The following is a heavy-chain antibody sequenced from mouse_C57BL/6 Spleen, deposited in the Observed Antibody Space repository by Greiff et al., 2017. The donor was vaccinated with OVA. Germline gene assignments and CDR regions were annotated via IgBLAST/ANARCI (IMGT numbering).Heavy chain of an antibody. CDR3: TRDQDYYSNYDYAMDY. D-gene: IGHD2-5*01. CDR1: GFTFSSYA. CDR2: ISSGGDYI. Sequence: EVKLVESGEGLVKPGGSLKLSCAASGFTFSSYAMSWVRQTPEKRLEWVAYISSGGDYIYYADTVKGRFTISRDNARNTLYLQMSSLKSEDTAMYYCTRDQDYYSNYDYAMDYWGQGTSVTVSS. V-gene: IGHV5-9-1*02. J-gene: IGHJ4*01.